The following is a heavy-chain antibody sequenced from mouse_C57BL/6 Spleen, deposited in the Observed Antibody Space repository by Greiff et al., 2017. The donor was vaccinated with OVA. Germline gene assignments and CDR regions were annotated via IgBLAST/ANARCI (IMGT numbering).Heavy chain of an antibody. CDR3: VSPGSSGFPWFAY. Sequence: EVQLVESGGGLVQPKGSLKLSCAASGFSFNTYAMNWVRQAPGKGLEWVARIRSKSNNYATYYADSVKDRFTISRDDSESMLYLQMNNLKTEDTAMYYCVSPGSSGFPWFAYWGQGTLVTVSA. CDR2: IRSKSNNYAT. J-gene: IGHJ3*01. V-gene: IGHV10-1*01. D-gene: IGHD3-2*02. CDR1: GFSFNTYA.